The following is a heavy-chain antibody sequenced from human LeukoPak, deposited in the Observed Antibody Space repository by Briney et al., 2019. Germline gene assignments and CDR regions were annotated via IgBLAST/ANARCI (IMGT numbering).Heavy chain of an antibody. CDR3: AKGASYYYDNSWFDP. V-gene: IGHV4-34*01. CDR2: INRSGGT. CDR1: GGSFSGYY. Sequence: SETLSLTCAVYGGSFSGYYWSWIRQPPGKGLEWIGEINRSGGTNYNPSLKSRVTISVDTSKNQFSLKLSSVTAADTAVYYCAKGASYYYDNSWFDPWGQGTLVTVSS. D-gene: IGHD3-22*01. J-gene: IGHJ5*02.